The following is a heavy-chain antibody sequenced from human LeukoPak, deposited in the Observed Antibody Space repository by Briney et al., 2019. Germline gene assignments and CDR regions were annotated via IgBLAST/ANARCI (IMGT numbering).Heavy chain of an antibody. CDR3: ASLYYDFWSGYYTAENDAFDI. Sequence: ASVKVSCKASGYTFTSYDINWVRQATGQGLEWMGWRNPNSGNTGYAQKFQGRVTITRNPSTSTAYMELSRLGSEDTAVYYCASLYYDFWSGYYTAENDAFDIWGQGTMVTVSS. CDR2: RNPNSGNT. V-gene: IGHV1-8*03. D-gene: IGHD3-3*01. J-gene: IGHJ3*02. CDR1: GYTFTSYD.